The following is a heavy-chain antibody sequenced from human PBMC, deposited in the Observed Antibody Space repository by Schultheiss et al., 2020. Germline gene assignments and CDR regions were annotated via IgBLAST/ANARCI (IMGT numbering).Heavy chain of an antibody. CDR2: IYGGDTR. D-gene: IGHD3-10*01. CDR1: GFAVSSNY. Sequence: GGSLRLSCVVSGFAVSSNYMSWVRQAPGKGLEWISIIYGGDTRYYADSVKARFTISRDNSQNTLYLQMNDLRAEDTAMYYCARGPFISHFDYWGQGTLVTVSS. CDR3: ARGPFISHFDY. J-gene: IGHJ4*02. V-gene: IGHV3-66*01.